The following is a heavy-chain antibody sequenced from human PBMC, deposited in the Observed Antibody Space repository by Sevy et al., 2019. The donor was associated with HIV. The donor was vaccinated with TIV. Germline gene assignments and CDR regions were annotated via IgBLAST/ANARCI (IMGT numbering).Heavy chain of an antibody. D-gene: IGHD1-1*01. V-gene: IGHV3-30-3*01. CDR3: ALERLSSAVAEYFHN. CDR2: ISFDGSNE. CDR1: GFTFNFFS. Sequence: GGSLRLSCAASGFTFNFFSMHWVRQAPGKGLEWVATISFDGSNEHYADPVKGRFTISRDNSKNSLFLQMNSLRADDSAVYYCALERLSSAVAEYFHNWGQGTLVTVSS. J-gene: IGHJ1*01.